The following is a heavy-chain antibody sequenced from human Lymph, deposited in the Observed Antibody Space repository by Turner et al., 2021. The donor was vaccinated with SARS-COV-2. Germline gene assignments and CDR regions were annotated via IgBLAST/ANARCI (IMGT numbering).Heavy chain of an antibody. J-gene: IGHJ4*02. V-gene: IGHV4-39*01. Sequence: QVQLQESGPGLVKPSETLSLTCTVSGGSVPSSSYYWGWIRQPPGKGLEWIGNIYSSGSTYYNPSLKSRVTISVDTSKNQFSLKLSSVTAADTAVYYCARQGWLRGYFDYWSQGTLVTVSS. CDR2: IYSSGST. D-gene: IGHD5-18*01. CDR3: ARQGWLRGYFDY. CDR1: GGSVPSSSYY.